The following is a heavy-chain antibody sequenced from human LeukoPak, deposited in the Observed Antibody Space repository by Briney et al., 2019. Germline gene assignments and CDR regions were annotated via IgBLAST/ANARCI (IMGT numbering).Heavy chain of an antibody. CDR2: VYYTGTT. J-gene: IGHJ5*02. CDR1: GGSISSRNYY. Sequence: PSETLSLTCTVSGGSISSRNYYWGWIRQPPGKGLEWIGGVYYTGTTYSNPSLKSRVTISVDTSKNQFSLKLSSVTAADTAVYYCARHPQDIVVVPENWFDPWGQGTLVTVSS. V-gene: IGHV4-39*01. D-gene: IGHD2-2*01. CDR3: ARHPQDIVVVPENWFDP.